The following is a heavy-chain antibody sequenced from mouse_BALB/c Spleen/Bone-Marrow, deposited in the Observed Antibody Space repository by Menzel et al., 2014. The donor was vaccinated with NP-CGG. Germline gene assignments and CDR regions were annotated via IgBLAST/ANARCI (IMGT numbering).Heavy chain of an antibody. J-gene: IGHJ4*01. CDR1: GYTFTSYW. CDR3: ARSPMITESYAMDY. CDR2: IAPGSGNT. V-gene: IGHV1S41*01. D-gene: IGHD2-4*01. Sequence: DLVKPGASVKLSCKASGYTFTSYWINWIKQRPGQGLEWIGRIAPGSGNTYYNEMFKGKATLTVDTSSSTAYVLLSSLSSEDSPVYFCARSPMITESYAMDYWGQGTSVTVSS.